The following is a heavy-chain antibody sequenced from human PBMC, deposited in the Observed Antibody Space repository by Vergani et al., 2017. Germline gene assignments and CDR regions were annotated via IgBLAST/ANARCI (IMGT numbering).Heavy chain of an antibody. CDR1: GFTFNHYA. Sequence: EVQLLESGGDLVQPGGSLRLSCAASGFTFNHYAMNWVRQAPGKGLAGVSGISGSGGSTYYAGSVKGRFTISRDSSKNTLYLQMNSLSAGDTAVYYCAKANPRNSGYDYLYYYHAMDVWGQGTTVTVSS. V-gene: IGHV3-23*01. D-gene: IGHD5-12*01. J-gene: IGHJ6*02. CDR3: AKANPRNSGYDYLYYYHAMDV. CDR2: ISGSGGST.